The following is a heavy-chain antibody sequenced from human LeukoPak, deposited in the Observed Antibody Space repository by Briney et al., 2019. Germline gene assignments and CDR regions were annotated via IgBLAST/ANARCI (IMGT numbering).Heavy chain of an antibody. V-gene: IGHV3-21*01. J-gene: IGHJ4*02. Sequence: KSGGSLRLSCAASGFTFSDYSMTWVRQAPGKGLEWVSSISSSARSQYYPDSLKGRISISRDNAKNSLYLQMNSLRPEDTAVYYCGKGIGDYLHYYFDYWGQGTLATVSS. CDR1: GFTFSDYS. CDR3: GKGIGDYLHYYFDY. D-gene: IGHD4-17*01. CDR2: ISSSARSQ.